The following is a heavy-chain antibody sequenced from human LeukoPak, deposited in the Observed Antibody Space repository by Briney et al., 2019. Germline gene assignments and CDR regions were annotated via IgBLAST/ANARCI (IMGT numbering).Heavy chain of an antibody. V-gene: IGHV4-39*07. CDR2: IYYSGST. J-gene: IGHJ4*02. Sequence: ASETLSLTCTVSGGSINSGGYYWAWIRQPPGKGLEWIGSIYYSGSTYYNPSLKSRVTISIDRSKNQFSLKLSSVTAADTAVYYCAREGYCSGGNCHRTFDYWGRGTLVTVSS. D-gene: IGHD2-15*01. CDR1: GGSINSGGYY. CDR3: AREGYCSGGNCHRTFDY.